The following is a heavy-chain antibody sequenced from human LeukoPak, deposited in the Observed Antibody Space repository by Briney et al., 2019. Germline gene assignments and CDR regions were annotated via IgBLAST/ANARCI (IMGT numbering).Heavy chain of an antibody. D-gene: IGHD6-19*01. CDR2: ISSSGSTI. J-gene: IGHJ4*02. CDR3: ARDRPRAVAGTADFDY. V-gene: IGHV3-48*03. Sequence: PGGSLRLSCAASGFSFSSYEMNWVRQAPGKGLEWVSYISSSGSTIYYADSVKGRFTISRDNTKNSLYLQMNSLRAEDTAVYYCARDRPRAVAGTADFDYWGQGTLVTVSS. CDR1: GFSFSSYE.